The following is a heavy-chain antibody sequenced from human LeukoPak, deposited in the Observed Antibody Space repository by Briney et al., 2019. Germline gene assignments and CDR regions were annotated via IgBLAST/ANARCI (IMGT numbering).Heavy chain of an antibody. J-gene: IGHJ3*02. D-gene: IGHD6-19*01. CDR2: ISVYYGNK. V-gene: IGHV1-18*04. CDR1: GYNFTNYG. Sequence: GASVKVSCKASGYNFTNYGFSWVRQAPGQGLEWMGWISVYYGNKDYAQKVQGRVTLTTDTSTSTAYMELRSLRSDDTAVYYCTRDQAVAEYHDAFDIWGQGTMVTVSS. CDR3: TRDQAVAEYHDAFDI.